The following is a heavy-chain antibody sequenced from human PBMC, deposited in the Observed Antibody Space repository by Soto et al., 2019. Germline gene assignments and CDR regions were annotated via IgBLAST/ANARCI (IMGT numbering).Heavy chain of an antibody. CDR2: IIPMSGRP. V-gene: IGHV1-69*06. J-gene: IGHJ5*02. CDR1: GGTFNSYS. Sequence: QVQLVQSGAEVKTPGSSVKVSCEASGGTFNSYSIDWLRQAPGQGLEWMGGIIPMSGRPNYAQRFQGRVTFSADKSKNTAYMEVNSLTKEDTAVYYCARRGRESANWFDPWGQGTLVTVSS. CDR3: ARRGRESANWFDP.